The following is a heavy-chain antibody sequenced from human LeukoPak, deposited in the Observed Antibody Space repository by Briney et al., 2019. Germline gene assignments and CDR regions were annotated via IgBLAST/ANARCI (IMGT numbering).Heavy chain of an antibody. CDR2: INHSGST. J-gene: IGHJ5*02. D-gene: IGHD2-2*01. CDR3: ATGGYCSSTSCPPVTQNWFDP. V-gene: IGHV4-34*01. CDR1: GGSFSGYY. Sequence: SETLSLTCAVYGGSFSGYYWSWIRQPPGRGPEWIGEINHSGSTNYNPSLKSRVTISVDTSKNQFSLKLSSVTAADTAVYYCATGGYCSSTSCPPVTQNWFDPWGQGTLVTVSS.